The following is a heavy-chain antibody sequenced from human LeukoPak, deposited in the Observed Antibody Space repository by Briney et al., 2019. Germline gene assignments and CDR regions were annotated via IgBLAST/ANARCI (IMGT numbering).Heavy chain of an antibody. CDR3: ARAPGAGTYLDY. V-gene: IGHV1-2*02. CDR1: GYTFTGYY. CDR2: ISPNSGET. D-gene: IGHD1-26*01. Sequence: ASVKVSCNASGYTFTGYYLHWVRQAPGQGLEWIGWISPNSGETNSAQKFQGRVTMSRDTSISTAYMELSRLTSDDTAVYYCARAPGAGTYLDYWGQGTLVTVSS. J-gene: IGHJ4*02.